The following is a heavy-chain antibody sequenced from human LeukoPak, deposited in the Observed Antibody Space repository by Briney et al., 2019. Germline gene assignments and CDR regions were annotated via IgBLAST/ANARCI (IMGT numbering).Heavy chain of an antibody. V-gene: IGHV3-53*01. CDR1: GFTVSSNY. CDR3: ARDTDYGDYVLNLQR. J-gene: IGHJ1*01. D-gene: IGHD4-17*01. CDR2: IYSGGST. Sequence: GGSLRLSCAASGFTVSSNYMSWVRQAPGKGLEWVSVIYSGGSTYYADSVKGRFTISRDNSKNTLYLQMNSLRAEETVVYYCARDTDYGDYVLNLQRWGQGTLVTVSS.